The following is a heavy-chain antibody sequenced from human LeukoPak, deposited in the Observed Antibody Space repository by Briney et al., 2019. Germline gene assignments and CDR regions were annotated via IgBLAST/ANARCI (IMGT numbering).Heavy chain of an antibody. CDR3: ARRMLPYAFDI. D-gene: IGHD2-8*01. V-gene: IGHV4-34*01. Sequence: SETLSLTCAVYGGSFSGYYWSWIRQPPGKGLEWIGEINHSGSTNYNPSLKSRVTISVDRSKNQFSLKLSSVTAADTAVYYCARRMLPYAFDIWGQGTMVTVSS. CDR1: GGSFSGYY. J-gene: IGHJ3*02. CDR2: INHSGST.